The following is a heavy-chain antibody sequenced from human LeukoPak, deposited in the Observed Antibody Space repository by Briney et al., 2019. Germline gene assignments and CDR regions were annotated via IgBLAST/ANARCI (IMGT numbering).Heavy chain of an antibody. Sequence: SETLSLTCTVSGGSISSYYWSWIRQPPGKGLEWIGYIYYSGSTNYNPSLKSRVTISVDTSKNQFSLKLSSVTAADTAVYYCARGIAAAGAHLDYWGQGTLVTVSS. D-gene: IGHD6-13*01. CDR2: IYYSGST. CDR1: GGSISSYY. V-gene: IGHV4-59*08. CDR3: ARGIAAAGAHLDY. J-gene: IGHJ4*02.